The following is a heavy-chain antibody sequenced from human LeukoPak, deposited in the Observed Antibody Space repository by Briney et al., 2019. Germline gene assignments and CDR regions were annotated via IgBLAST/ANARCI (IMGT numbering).Heavy chain of an antibody. CDR2: IYYSGST. Sequence: SETLSLTCTVSGGSISSSSYYWGWIRQPPGKGLEWIGSIYYSGSTYHNPSLNSRVTISVDTSKNQFSLKLSSVTAADTAVYYCARGPFDPWGQGTLVTVSS. CDR1: GGSISSSSYY. CDR3: ARGPFDP. J-gene: IGHJ5*02. V-gene: IGHV4-39*01.